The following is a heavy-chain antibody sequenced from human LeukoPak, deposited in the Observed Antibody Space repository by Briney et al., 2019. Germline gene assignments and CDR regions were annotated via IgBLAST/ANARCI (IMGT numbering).Heavy chain of an antibody. J-gene: IGHJ4*02. Sequence: SQTLSLTCVISGDSVSSNSAYWNWIRQSPSRGLEWLGRTYYKSKWYNDYAVSVKSRITITPGTSKKQFSLQLNSVTPEDTAVYYCARGMRAHSNFPYFDYWGQGSRVTVSS. D-gene: IGHD4-11*01. CDR2: TYYKSKWYN. CDR3: ARGMRAHSNFPYFDY. CDR1: GDSVSSNSAY. V-gene: IGHV6-1*01.